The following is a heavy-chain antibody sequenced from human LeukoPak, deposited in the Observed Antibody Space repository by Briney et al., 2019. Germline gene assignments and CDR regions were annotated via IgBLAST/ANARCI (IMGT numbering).Heavy chain of an antibody. J-gene: IGHJ4*02. CDR3: AKDSGYRQYYYDSSGTFDY. CDR2: ISGSGGST. Sequence: GGSLRLSCAASGFTFSSYGMSWVRQAPGKGLEWVSAISGSGGSTYYADSVEGRFTISRDNSKNTLYLQMNSLRAEDTAVYYCAKDSGYRQYYYDSSGTFDYWGQGTLVTVSS. CDR1: GFTFSSYG. D-gene: IGHD3-22*01. V-gene: IGHV3-23*01.